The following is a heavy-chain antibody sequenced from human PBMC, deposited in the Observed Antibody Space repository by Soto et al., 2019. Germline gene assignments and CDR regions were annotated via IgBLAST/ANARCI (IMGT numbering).Heavy chain of an antibody. CDR1: GFTFSSYG. CDR3: AKEPTIYKGYYGMDV. CDR2: ISYDGSNK. V-gene: IGHV3-30*18. D-gene: IGHD3-3*01. J-gene: IGHJ6*02. Sequence: PGGSLRLSCAASGFTFSSYGMHWVRQAPGKGLEWVAVISYDGSNKYYADSVKGRFTISRDNSKNTLYLQMNSLRAEDTAVYYCAKEPTIYKGYYGMDVWGQGTTVTVSS.